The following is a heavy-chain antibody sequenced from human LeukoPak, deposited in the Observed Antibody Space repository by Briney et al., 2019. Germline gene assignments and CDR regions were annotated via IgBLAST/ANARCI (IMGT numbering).Heavy chain of an antibody. CDR1: GFTFSSYA. CDR2: MYPWGSA. D-gene: IGHD4-23*01. V-gene: IGHV3-66*02. Sequence: GGSLRLSCAASGFTFSSYAMSWVRQAPGKGLEWVSIMYPWGSAFYTDSVKGRFTVTRDESKNMMFLQMNTLRPDDTAMYYCVRQGGGDNCRWGQGALVTVSS. J-gene: IGHJ4*01. CDR3: VRQGGGDNCR.